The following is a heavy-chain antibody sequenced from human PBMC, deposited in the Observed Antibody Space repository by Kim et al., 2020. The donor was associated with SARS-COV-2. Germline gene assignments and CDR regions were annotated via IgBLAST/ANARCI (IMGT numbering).Heavy chain of an antibody. J-gene: IGHJ4*02. Sequence: GGSLRLSCAASGFTFSTYTIHWVRQAPGKGLEWVALIWSDGTNKYYADSVKGRFTISRDNSKNTLYLQMNSLRAEDTGVYYCAKDDGDGGTSPLDYWGQGTLVTVSS. CDR2: IWSDGTNK. D-gene: IGHD1-7*01. CDR3: AKDDGDGGTSPLDY. V-gene: IGHV3-33*06. CDR1: GFTFSTYT.